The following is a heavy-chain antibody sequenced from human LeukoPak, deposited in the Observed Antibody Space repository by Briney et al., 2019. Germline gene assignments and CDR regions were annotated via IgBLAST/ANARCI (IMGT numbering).Heavy chain of an antibody. V-gene: IGHV3-21*04. CDR1: GFTFSSYS. J-gene: IGHJ6*02. Sequence: GGSLRLSCAASGFTFSSYSMNWVRQAPGKGLEWVSSISSSSSYIYYADSVKGRFTISRDNAKNSLYLQMNSLRAEDTAVYYCARLAYCGGDCPELDYFYYGMDVWGQGTTVTVSS. CDR2: ISSSSSYI. D-gene: IGHD2-21*02. CDR3: ARLAYCGGDCPELDYFYYGMDV.